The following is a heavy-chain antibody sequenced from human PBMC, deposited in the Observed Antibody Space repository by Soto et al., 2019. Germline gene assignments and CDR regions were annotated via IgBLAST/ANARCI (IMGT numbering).Heavy chain of an antibody. CDR3: AKSFVGDSGYDYDY. CDR1: GFTFSSYA. Sequence: EVQLLESGGGLVQPGGSLRLSCAASGFTFSSYAMSWVRQAPGKGLEWVSAISGSGGSTYYADSVKGRFTISGDNSKNTLYLQMNSLRAEDTAVYYCAKSFVGDSGYDYDYWGQGTLVTVSS. V-gene: IGHV3-23*01. D-gene: IGHD5-12*01. CDR2: ISGSGGST. J-gene: IGHJ4*02.